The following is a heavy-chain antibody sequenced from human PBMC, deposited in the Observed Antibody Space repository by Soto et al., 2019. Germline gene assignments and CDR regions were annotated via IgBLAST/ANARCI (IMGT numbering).Heavy chain of an antibody. J-gene: IGHJ4*02. CDR3: VRGSYSADY. D-gene: IGHD1-26*01. CDR1: GYTFTSYG. CDR2: ISAYNGNT. Sequence: QVQLVQSGAEVKKPGASVKVSCKASGYTFTSYGISWVRQAPGQGLEWMGWISAYNGNTNYARKLQGRVTMTTDTSTSTAYRELRGVRADDTAVYYCVRGSYSADYWGQGTLVTVSS. V-gene: IGHV1-18*01.